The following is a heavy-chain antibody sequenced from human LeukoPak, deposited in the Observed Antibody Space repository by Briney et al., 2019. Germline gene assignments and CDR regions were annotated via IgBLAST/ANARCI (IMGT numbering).Heavy chain of an antibody. Sequence: PGGSLRLSCTGSGFTFSNYVMSWVRQAPGKRLEWVSGISDSGDDTDYADSVKGRFTISRDNSKNTLFLQMNILRVEDTAVYYCVKVGVGGGCYWSPWGQGTLVTVSS. D-gene: IGHD2-15*01. CDR1: GFTFSNYV. CDR3: VKVGVGGGCYWSP. V-gene: IGHV3-23*01. J-gene: IGHJ5*02. CDR2: ISDSGDDT.